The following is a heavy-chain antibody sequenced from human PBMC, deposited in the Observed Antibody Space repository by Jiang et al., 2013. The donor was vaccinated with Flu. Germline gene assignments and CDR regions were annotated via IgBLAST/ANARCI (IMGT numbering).Heavy chain of an antibody. V-gene: IGHV3-23*01. CDR1: GFTFSNYV. CDR3: AKGIYSINWLDYYYYGMDV. D-gene: IGHD6-13*01. Sequence: SGGGLVQPGGSLRLSCGASGFTFSNYVMNWVRLAPGKGLEWVSGISGNGDYTHYVDSVRGRFTISRDKSNNTLYLQMNSLRVEDTAVYYCAKGIYSINWLDYYYYGMDVWGRGTTVTVSS. J-gene: IGHJ6*02. CDR2: ISGNGDYT.